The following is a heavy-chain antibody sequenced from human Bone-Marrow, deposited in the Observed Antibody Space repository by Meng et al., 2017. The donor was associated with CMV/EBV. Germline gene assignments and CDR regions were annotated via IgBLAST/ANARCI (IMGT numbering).Heavy chain of an antibody. CDR2: IYYSGST. Sequence: SETLSLTCTVSGGSISSSSYYWGWIRQPPGKGLEWIGSIYYSGSTYYNPSLKSRVTISVDTSKNQFSLKLSSVTAADTAVYYCAIVVVIANWFDPWGQGTLVTFYS. J-gene: IGHJ5*02. D-gene: IGHD3-22*01. V-gene: IGHV4-39*07. CDR1: GGSISSSSYY. CDR3: AIVVVIANWFDP.